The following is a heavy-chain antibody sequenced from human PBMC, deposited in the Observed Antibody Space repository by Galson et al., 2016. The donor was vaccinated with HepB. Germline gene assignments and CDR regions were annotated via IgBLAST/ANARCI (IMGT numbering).Heavy chain of an antibody. V-gene: IGHV3-23*01. CDR3: AKNPYDATTAGDWYFDL. D-gene: IGHD5-12*01. CDR1: GFTFSTYA. Sequence: SLRLSCAASGFTFSTYAMSWVRQAPGTGLEWVSAISGSGGRTYYADSVKGRFTISRDNSRNTVYLQMNSLRADDTAVYYCAKNPYDATTAGDWYFDLWGRGTLVTVSS. CDR2: ISGSGGRT. J-gene: IGHJ2*01.